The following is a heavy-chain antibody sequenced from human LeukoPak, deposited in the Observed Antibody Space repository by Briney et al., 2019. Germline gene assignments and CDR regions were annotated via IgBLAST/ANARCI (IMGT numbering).Heavy chain of an antibody. V-gene: IGHV1-2*05. CDR3: ARDYCSSTSCLFDY. J-gene: IGHJ4*02. Sequence: ASVKVSCKASGYTFTGYHMHWVRQAPGQGLEWMGRINPNSGDTNSAQNFQGRVTMTRDTSISTAYMELSRLRSDDTDVYYCARDYCSSTSCLFDYWGQGTLVTVSS. D-gene: IGHD2-2*01. CDR1: GYTFTGYH. CDR2: INPNSGDT.